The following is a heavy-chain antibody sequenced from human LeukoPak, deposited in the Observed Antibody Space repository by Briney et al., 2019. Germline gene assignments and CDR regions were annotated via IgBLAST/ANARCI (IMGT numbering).Heavy chain of an antibody. J-gene: IGHJ4*02. CDR2: INSDGSST. V-gene: IGHV3-74*01. CDR3: ARPYYYDSSRFDY. D-gene: IGHD3-22*01. Sequence: GRSLRLSCAASGFIFRNYAMNWVRQAPGKGLVWVSRINSDGSSTSYADSVKGRFTISRDNAKNTLYLQMNSLRAEDTAVYYCARPYYYDSSRFDYWGQGTLVTVSS. CDR1: GFIFRNYA.